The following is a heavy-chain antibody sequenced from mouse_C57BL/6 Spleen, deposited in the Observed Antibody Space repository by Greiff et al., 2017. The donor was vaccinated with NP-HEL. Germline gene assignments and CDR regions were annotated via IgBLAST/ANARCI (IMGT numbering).Heavy chain of an antibody. Sequence: VQLQQPGAELVRPGSSVKLSCKASGYTFTSYWMHWVKQRPIQGLEWIGNIDPSDSETHYNQKFKDKATLTVDKSSSTAYIQLSSLTSEDSAVYYCARGDYYGRAMDYWGQGTSVTVSS. CDR1: GYTFTSYW. V-gene: IGHV1-52*01. CDR2: IDPSDSET. J-gene: IGHJ4*01. D-gene: IGHD1-1*01. CDR3: ARGDYYGRAMDY.